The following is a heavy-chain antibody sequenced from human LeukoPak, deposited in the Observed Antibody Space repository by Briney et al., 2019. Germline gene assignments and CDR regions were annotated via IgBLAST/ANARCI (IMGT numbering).Heavy chain of an antibody. CDR1: GFTFSGSA. Sequence: GGSLRLSCAASGFTFSGSAMHWVRQASGKGLEWVGRIRSKANSYATAYAASVKGRFTISRDDSKNTAYLQMNSRKTEDTAVYYCTRQIAVAGSEDYWGQGTLVTVSS. V-gene: IGHV3-73*01. CDR2: IRSKANSYAT. CDR3: TRQIAVAGSEDY. J-gene: IGHJ4*02. D-gene: IGHD6-19*01.